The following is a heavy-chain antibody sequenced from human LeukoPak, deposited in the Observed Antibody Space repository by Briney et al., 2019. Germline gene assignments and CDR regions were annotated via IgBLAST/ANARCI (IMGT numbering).Heavy chain of an antibody. CDR3: AKDLPGGTGIAVAGSGTDH. D-gene: IGHD6-19*01. CDR1: GFTFSSYA. Sequence: GGSLRLSCAASGFTFSSYAMSWVRQAPGKGLEWVSAISGSGGSTYYADSVKGRFTISRDNSKNTLYLQMNSLRAEDTAVYYCAKDLPGGTGIAVAGSGTDHWGQGTLVTVSS. J-gene: IGHJ5*02. CDR2: ISGSGGST. V-gene: IGHV3-23*01.